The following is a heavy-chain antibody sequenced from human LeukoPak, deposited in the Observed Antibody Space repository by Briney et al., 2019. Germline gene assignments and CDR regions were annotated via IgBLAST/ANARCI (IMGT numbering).Heavy chain of an antibody. CDR2: IYSGGST. CDR1: GFTVSSNY. J-gene: IGHJ6*02. D-gene: IGHD6-13*01. V-gene: IGHV3-53*01. Sequence: SGGSLRLSCAASGFTVSSNYMSWVRQAPGKGLEWVSVIYSGGSTYYADSVKGRFTISRDNSKNTLYLQMNSLRAEDTAVYYCARDLASSPHYYYYGMDVWGQGTTVTVSS. CDR3: ARDLASSPHYYYYGMDV.